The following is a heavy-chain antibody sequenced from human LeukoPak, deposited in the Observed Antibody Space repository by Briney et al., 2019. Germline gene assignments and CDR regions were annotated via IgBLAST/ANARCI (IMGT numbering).Heavy chain of an antibody. J-gene: IGHJ4*02. CDR1: GGSFSGYY. CDR3: ARQGRMITFGGVIVSGFDY. V-gene: IGHV4-34*01. CDR2: INHSGST. Sequence: PSETLSLTCAVYGGSFSGYYWSWIRQPPGKGLEWIGEINHSGSTNYNPSLKSRVTISVDTSKNQFSLQLSSVTAADTAVYYCARQGRMITFGGVIVSGFDYWGQGTLVTVSS. D-gene: IGHD3-16*02.